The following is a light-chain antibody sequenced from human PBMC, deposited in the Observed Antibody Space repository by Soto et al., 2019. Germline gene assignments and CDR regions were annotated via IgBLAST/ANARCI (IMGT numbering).Light chain of an antibody. V-gene: IGKV1-5*03. Sequence: DIQMTQSPSTLSASVGDRVTITCRASQSISSRLAWYQQKPGKAPKLLIYKASSLESGVPSRFSGSGSGTEFTLTISSLQPDDSATYYCQQYNSYWTFGQWTKVEIK. CDR2: KAS. CDR1: QSISSR. CDR3: QQYNSYWT. J-gene: IGKJ1*01.